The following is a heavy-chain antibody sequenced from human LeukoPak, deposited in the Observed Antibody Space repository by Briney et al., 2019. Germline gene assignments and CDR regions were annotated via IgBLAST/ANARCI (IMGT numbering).Heavy chain of an antibody. D-gene: IGHD3-3*01. CDR3: VRERRELPLYDALDV. V-gene: IGHV3-13*01. Sequence: GGSLRLSCAASGFTFRSYDMYWVRQAPGKGLEWVSAIGTIGDTYYPDSVKGRFTISRDDAKNSLYLQMNSLRAGDTAVYYCVRERRELPLYDALDVWGQGTMVTVSS. J-gene: IGHJ3*01. CDR2: IGTIGDT. CDR1: GFTFRSYD.